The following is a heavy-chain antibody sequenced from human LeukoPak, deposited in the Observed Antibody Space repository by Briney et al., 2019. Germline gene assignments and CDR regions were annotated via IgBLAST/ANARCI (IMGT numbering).Heavy chain of an antibody. Sequence: GGSLRLSCATSGFTFSGSVVHWVRQASGKGLEWVGRIRSKANNYATTYAASVKGRFTISRDDSKNTAYLQMNSLKTEDTAVYYCSRLFTYSSGANFDYWGQGTLVTVS. CDR1: GFTFSGSV. CDR3: SRLFTYSSGANFDY. J-gene: IGHJ4*02. CDR2: IRSKANNYAT. D-gene: IGHD5-18*01. V-gene: IGHV3-73*01.